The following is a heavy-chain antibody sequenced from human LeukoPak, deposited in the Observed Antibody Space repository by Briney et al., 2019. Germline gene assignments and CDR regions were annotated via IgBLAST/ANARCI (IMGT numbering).Heavy chain of an antibody. CDR2: IAWNGGST. V-gene: IGHV3-20*01. Sequence: PGGSLRLSCTAAGFTFDDYGMSWVRQNPGKGLEWVAGIAWNGGSTDYAVSVRGRFSISRDNAKKSVYLQMNSLRAEDAALYHCARDTGIVGATDYWGQGTLVTVSS. CDR3: ARDTGIVGATDY. CDR1: GFTFDDYG. J-gene: IGHJ4*02. D-gene: IGHD1-26*01.